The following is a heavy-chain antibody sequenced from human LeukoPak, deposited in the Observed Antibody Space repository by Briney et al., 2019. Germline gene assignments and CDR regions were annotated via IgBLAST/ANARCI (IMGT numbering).Heavy chain of an antibody. D-gene: IGHD4-17*01. CDR1: GFTFSSYA. CDR3: AKEMTTVTTAWFDP. J-gene: IGHJ5*02. V-gene: IGHV3-23*01. CDR2: ISGSGGST. Sequence: PGGSLRLSCAASGFTFSSYAMSWVRQAPGKGREWVSSISGSGGSTYYADSVKGRFTISRDKSKNTLYLQMNSLRAEDTAVYYCAKEMTTVTTAWFDPWGQGTLVTVSS.